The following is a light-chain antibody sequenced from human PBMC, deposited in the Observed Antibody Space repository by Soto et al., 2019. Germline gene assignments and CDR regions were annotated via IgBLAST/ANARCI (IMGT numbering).Light chain of an antibody. Sequence: EVVLTQSPATLSLSPGERATLSCRASRGVSSYLAWYQQKPGQAPRLLISDASNRATGIPARFIGSGSGTDFTLTISSIEPADFAVYYCQQRTNWPSSTFGQGTQLEIQ. CDR3: QQRTNWPSST. J-gene: IGKJ5*01. V-gene: IGKV3-11*01. CDR2: DAS. CDR1: RGVSSY.